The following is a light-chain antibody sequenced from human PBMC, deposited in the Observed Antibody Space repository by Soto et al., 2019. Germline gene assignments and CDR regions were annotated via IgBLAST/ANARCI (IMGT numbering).Light chain of an antibody. J-gene: IGKJ1*01. CDR3: QQFDRSPWT. V-gene: IGKV3-20*01. Sequence: EVLLTQSPGTLSVSPGERATLSCRASESVSSNYFAWYQQKLGQAPRLLLYRSSTRATGVPERFSGSVSGTDFTLIISRLEPEDFAVYYCQQFDRSPWTFVQGTTVEI. CDR2: RSS. CDR1: ESVSSNY.